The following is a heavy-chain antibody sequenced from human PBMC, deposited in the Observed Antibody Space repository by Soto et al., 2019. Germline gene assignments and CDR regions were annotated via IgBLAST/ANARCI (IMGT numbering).Heavy chain of an antibody. J-gene: IGHJ4*02. CDR2: INPSGGST. D-gene: IGHD2-15*01. CDR3: ARGLCSGGSCYSGCDY. V-gene: IGHV1-46*03. CDR1: GYTFTSYY. Sequence: GASVKVSCKASGYTFTSYYMHWVRQAPGQGLEWMGIINPSGGSTSYAQKFQGRVTMTRDTSTSTVYMELSSLRSEDTAVYYCARGLCSGGSCYSGCDYWGQGTLITVSS.